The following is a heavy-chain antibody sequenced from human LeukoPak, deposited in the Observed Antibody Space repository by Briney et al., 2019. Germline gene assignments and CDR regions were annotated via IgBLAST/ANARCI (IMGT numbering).Heavy chain of an antibody. Sequence: QPGGSLRLSCSASGFTFSSYAMNWVRQAPGKGLEWVSSLSTGGGTAFYADSVKGRFTISRDNSKNTLYLQMNSLRAEDTAVYYCVGMLIGTYFGDAFDIWGQGTMVTVSS. J-gene: IGHJ3*02. CDR1: GFTFSSYA. CDR2: LSTGGGTA. V-gene: IGHV3-23*01. D-gene: IGHD3-9*01. CDR3: VGMLIGTYFGDAFDI.